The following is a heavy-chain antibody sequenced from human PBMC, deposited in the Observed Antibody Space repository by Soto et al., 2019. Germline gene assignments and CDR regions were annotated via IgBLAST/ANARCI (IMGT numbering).Heavy chain of an antibody. V-gene: IGHV3-23*01. CDR3: AKDGVAVVAATNWFDP. Sequence: HPGGSLRLSCAASGFTFSSYAMSWVRQAPGKGLEWVSAISGSGGSTYYADSVKGRFTISRDNSKNTLYLQMNSLRAEDTAVYYCAKDGVAVVAATNWFDPWGQGTLVTVSS. CDR1: GFTFSSYA. J-gene: IGHJ5*02. D-gene: IGHD2-15*01. CDR2: ISGSGGST.